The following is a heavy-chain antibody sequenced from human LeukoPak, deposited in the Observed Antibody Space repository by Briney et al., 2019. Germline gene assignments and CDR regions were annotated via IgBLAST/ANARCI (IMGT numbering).Heavy chain of an antibody. CDR2: IIPIFGTA. CDR3: ARTSYDYVWGSYRLFDY. V-gene: IGHV1-69*01. Sequence: SLKVSCKASGGTFSSYAISWVRQAPGQGLEWMGGIIPIFGTANYAQKFQGRVTITADESTSTAYMELSSLRSEDTAVYYCARTSYDYVWGSYRLFDYWGQGTLVTVSS. CDR1: GGTFSSYA. D-gene: IGHD3-16*02. J-gene: IGHJ4*02.